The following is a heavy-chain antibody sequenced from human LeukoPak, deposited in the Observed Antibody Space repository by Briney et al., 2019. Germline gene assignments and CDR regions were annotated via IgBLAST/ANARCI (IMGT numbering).Heavy chain of an antibody. J-gene: IGHJ4*02. CDR3: ARGLTEVGD. Sequence: GGSLRLSCAASGFNFSNYGMHWVPQAPGKGLEWVAIIWYDGSNTYYADSVKGRFTISRDNSKNTLYLQMNSLRAEDTAVYYCARGLTEVGDWGQGTLVTVSS. D-gene: IGHD1-14*01. CDR2: IWYDGSNT. V-gene: IGHV3-33*01. CDR1: GFNFSNYG.